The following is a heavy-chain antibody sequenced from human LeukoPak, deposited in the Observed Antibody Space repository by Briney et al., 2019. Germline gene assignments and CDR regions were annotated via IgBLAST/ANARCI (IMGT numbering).Heavy chain of an antibody. CDR3: ARVITIFGVLLTLYHKNNWFDP. CDR1: GFTFSSYA. D-gene: IGHD3-3*01. V-gene: IGHV3-30-3*01. J-gene: IGHJ5*02. Sequence: GGSLRLSCIVSGFTFSSYAMHWVRQAPGKGLEWVAVISHDGSNKYYADSVKGRFTISRDKSKNTLYLQMNNLRAEDTAVYYCARVITIFGVLLTLYHKNNWFDPWGQGTLVTVSS. CDR2: ISHDGSNK.